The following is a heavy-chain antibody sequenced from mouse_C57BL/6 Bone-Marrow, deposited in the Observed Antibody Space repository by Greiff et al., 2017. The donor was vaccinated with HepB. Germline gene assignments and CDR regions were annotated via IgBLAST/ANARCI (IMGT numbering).Heavy chain of an antibody. CDR3: ARGYYSNYGCAMDY. V-gene: IGHV1-69*01. D-gene: IGHD2-5*01. CDR2: IDPSDSYT. Sequence: QQSCKASGYTFTSYWMHWVKQRPGQGLEWIGEIDPSDSYTNYNQKFKGKSTLTVDKSSSTAYMQLSSLTSEDSAVYYCARGYYSNYGCAMDYWGQGTSVTVSS. CDR1: GYTFTSYW. J-gene: IGHJ4*01.